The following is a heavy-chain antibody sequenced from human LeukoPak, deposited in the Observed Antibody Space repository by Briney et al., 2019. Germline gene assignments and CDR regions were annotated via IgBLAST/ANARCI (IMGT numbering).Heavy chain of an antibody. J-gene: IGHJ4*02. D-gene: IGHD2-8*01. CDR2: IYPGDSDT. Sequence: GESLKISCKSSGYRFTSYWIGWVRQMPGKGLEWMGIIYPGDSDTRYSPSFQGQVTISADKSISTAHLQRSSLKATDTAMYYCARRYCTNGVCSYFDYWGQGTLVTVSS. V-gene: IGHV5-51*01. CDR3: ARRYCTNGVCSYFDY. CDR1: GYRFTSYW.